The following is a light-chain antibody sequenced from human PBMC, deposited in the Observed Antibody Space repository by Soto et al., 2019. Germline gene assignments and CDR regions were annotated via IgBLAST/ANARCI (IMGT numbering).Light chain of an antibody. V-gene: IGLV2-14*01. J-gene: IGLJ2*01. Sequence: QSALTQPASVSGSPGQSITISCTGTSSDVGGYNYVSWYQQHPGKAPKLMIYDVSNRPSGVSNRFSGSKSGNTASLTISGLQSEEEADYYCSSSTSSSTLVFGGGTKLTVL. CDR1: SSDVGGYNY. CDR3: SSSTSSSTLV. CDR2: DVS.